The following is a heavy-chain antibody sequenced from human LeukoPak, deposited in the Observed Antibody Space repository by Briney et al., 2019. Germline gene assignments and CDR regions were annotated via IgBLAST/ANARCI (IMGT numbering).Heavy chain of an antibody. CDR2: INWNGGRT. J-gene: IGHJ4*02. Sequence: PGGSLRLSCAASGLTFDDYGMSWVRQAPGKGLEWVSGINWNGGRTGYAESVKGRFTISRDNAKNSLYLQMNTLRAEDTALYYCARAVSNSGWYGSVDYWGQGTLVTVSS. D-gene: IGHD6-19*01. CDR3: ARAVSNSGWYGSVDY. V-gene: IGHV3-20*04. CDR1: GLTFDDYG.